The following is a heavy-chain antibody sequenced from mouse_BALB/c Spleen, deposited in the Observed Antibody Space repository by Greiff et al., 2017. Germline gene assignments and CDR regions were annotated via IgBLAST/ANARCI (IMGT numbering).Heavy chain of an antibody. J-gene: IGHJ2*01. Sequence: DLVKPGASVKLSCKASGYTFTSYWINWIKQRPGQGLEWIGRIAPGSGSTYYNEMFKGKATLTVDTSSSTAYIQLSSLSSEDSAVYFCARSYGYHYYFDYWGQGTTLTVSS. CDR2: IAPGSGST. CDR3: ARSYGYHYYFDY. D-gene: IGHD1-2*01. V-gene: IGHV1S41*01. CDR1: GYTFTSYW.